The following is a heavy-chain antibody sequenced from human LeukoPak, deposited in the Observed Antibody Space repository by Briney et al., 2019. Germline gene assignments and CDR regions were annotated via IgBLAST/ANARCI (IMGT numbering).Heavy chain of an antibody. CDR1: GASFSGYY. CDR2: INHTGNT. V-gene: IGHV4-34*01. CDR3: ARGPRDSSSWYLNY. J-gene: IGHJ4*02. Sequence: SETLFLTCAVYGASFSGYYWSWIRQPPGKGLEGIGEINHTGNTNYNPSLRSRATISVDTSKNQFSLKLSSVTAADTAVYYCARGPRDSSSWYLNYWGQGTLVAVSS. D-gene: IGHD6-13*01.